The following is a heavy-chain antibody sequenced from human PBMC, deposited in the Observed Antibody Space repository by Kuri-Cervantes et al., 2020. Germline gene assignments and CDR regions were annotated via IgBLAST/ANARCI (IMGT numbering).Heavy chain of an antibody. D-gene: IGHD2-15*01. J-gene: IGHJ4*02. CDR1: GFTFSSYA. V-gene: IGHV3-30-3*01. CDR3: ATDVGYCSGGSCSLGGWFDY. CDR2: IPYDGSNK. Sequence: GGSLRLSCAASGFTFSSYAMHWVRQAPGKGLEWVAVIPYDGSNKYYADSVKGRFTISRDNSKNTLYLQMNSLRAEDTAVYYCATDVGYCSGGSCSLGGWFDYWGQGTLVTVSS.